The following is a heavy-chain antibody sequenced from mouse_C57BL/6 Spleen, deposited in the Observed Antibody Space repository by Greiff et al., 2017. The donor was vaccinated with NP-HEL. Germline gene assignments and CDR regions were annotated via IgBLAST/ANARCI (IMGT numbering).Heavy chain of an antibody. Sequence: VQLQQPGAELVKPGASVKLSCKASGYTFTSYWMQWVKQRPGQGLEWIGEIDPSDSYTNYHQKFKGKATLTVDTSSSTAYMQLSSLTSEDSAVYYCANIFNGSSYAMDYWGQGTSVTVSS. V-gene: IGHV1-50*01. J-gene: IGHJ4*01. CDR1: GYTFTSYW. CDR2: IDPSDSYT. D-gene: IGHD1-1*01. CDR3: ANIFNGSSYAMDY.